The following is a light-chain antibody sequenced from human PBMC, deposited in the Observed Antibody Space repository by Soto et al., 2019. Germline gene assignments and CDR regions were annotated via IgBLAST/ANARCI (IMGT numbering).Light chain of an antibody. J-gene: IGLJ1*01. Sequence: QSVLTQPASVSGPPGQSIAISCTGASRAVGGYNYVSWYQQHPGKAPKLMIHEVSHPPSGVSDRFSGSKSGNTASLTISGLQADDDADYYCSSHTRYSTRVFGTRSIVTVL. CDR3: SSHTRYSTRV. CDR2: EVS. CDR1: SRAVGGYNY. V-gene: IGLV2-14*01.